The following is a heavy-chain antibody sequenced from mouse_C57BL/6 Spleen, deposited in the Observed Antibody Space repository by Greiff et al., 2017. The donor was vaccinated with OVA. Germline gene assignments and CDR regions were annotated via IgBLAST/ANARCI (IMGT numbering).Heavy chain of an antibody. J-gene: IGHJ2*01. D-gene: IGHD1-1*01. CDR1: GFTFTDYY. Sequence: EVNVVESGGGLVQPGGSLSLSCAASGFTFTDYYMSWVRQPPGKALEWLGFIRNKANGYTTEYSASVKGRFTISRDNSQSILYLQMNALRAEDSATYYCASHYYYGSSYFDYWGQGTTLTVSS. CDR2: IRNKANGYTT. V-gene: IGHV7-3*01. CDR3: ASHYYYGSSYFDY.